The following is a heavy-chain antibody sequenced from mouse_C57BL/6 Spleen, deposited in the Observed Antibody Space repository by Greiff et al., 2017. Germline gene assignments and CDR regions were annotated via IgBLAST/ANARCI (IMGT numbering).Heavy chain of an antibody. CDR1: GYTFTSYW. Sequence: QVQLQQPGAELVKPGASVKLSCKASGYTFTSYWMQWVKQRPGQGLEWIGEIDPSDSYTNYNQKFKGKATLTVDTSSSTAYMQLSSLTSEDSAFYYCARRYDYDVDMDYWGQGTSVTVSS. J-gene: IGHJ4*01. V-gene: IGHV1-50*01. CDR3: ARRYDYDVDMDY. D-gene: IGHD2-4*01. CDR2: IDPSDSYT.